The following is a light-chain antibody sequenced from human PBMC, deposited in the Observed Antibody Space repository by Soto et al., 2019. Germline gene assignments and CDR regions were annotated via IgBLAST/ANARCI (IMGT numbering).Light chain of an antibody. V-gene: IGLV1-40*01. CDR3: QSYDSGLRGSV. Sequence: QSVLTQPPSVSGAPGQRVTISCPGSSFNIGAGYDVHWYQHLPGAAPNLLIYDNNNRPSGVPDRFSGSKSGTSASLAIPGLQAEDAAEYYCQSYDSGLRGSVFGTGTQVTVL. CDR2: DNN. CDR1: SFNIGAGYD. J-gene: IGLJ1*01.